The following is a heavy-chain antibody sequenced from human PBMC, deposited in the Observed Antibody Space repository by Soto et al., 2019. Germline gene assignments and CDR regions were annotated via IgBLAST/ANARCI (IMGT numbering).Heavy chain of an antibody. D-gene: IGHD6-13*01. CDR1: GFIFSDYY. J-gene: IGHJ4*01. Sequence: GGSLRLSCAASGFIFSDYYMGWVRRPPGKGLEWIAYIGGSGATVFYADSVRGRFTISRDNAKNSLYLQMKSLRAEDTAIYYCAKGIAAAGCFDSWGHGTLVTVSS. CDR3: AKGIAAAGCFDS. CDR2: IGGSGATV. V-gene: IGHV3-11*01.